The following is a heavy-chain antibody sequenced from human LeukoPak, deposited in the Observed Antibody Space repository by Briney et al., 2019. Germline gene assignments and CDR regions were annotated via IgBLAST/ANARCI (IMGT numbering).Heavy chain of an antibody. CDR3: ARSGSSGWYGFDY. J-gene: IGHJ4*02. Sequence: PGGSLRLSCAASGFTFSSYWMHWVRQAPGKGLVWVSRVNSDGSSTSYADSVKGRFTISRDNAKNTLYLQMNSLRAEDTAVYYCARSGSSGWYGFDYWGQGTLVTVSS. CDR1: GFTFSSYW. V-gene: IGHV3-74*01. CDR2: VNSDGSST. D-gene: IGHD6-19*01.